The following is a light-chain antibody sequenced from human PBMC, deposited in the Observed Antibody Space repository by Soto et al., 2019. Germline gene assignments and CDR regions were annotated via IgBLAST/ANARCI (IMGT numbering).Light chain of an antibody. CDR1: QSISSY. J-gene: IGKJ1*01. V-gene: IGKV1-39*01. Sequence: IQMNQSPSAVSAYIGDRVTITCRASQSISSYLNWYQQKPGKAPKLLIYAASSLQSGVPSRFSGSGSGTDFTLTISSLHSEDFAPYYCQQTYSTPGTFGQGTKVDIK. CDR2: AAS. CDR3: QQTYSTPGT.